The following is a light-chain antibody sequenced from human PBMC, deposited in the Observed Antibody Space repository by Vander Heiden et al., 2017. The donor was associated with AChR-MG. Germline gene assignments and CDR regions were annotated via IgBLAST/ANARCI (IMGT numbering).Light chain of an antibody. CDR1: QSLSNN. Sequence: EPLLTQSPATLSVSPGERATLPCRASQSLSNNLAWYQQKPGQAPRLLIYDASTRATGIPARFSGSGSGTEFTLTISRLQSEDVAVYFCQQYADWPYTFGQGTKLDIK. V-gene: IGKV3-15*01. CDR2: DAS. CDR3: QQYADWPYT. J-gene: IGKJ2*01.